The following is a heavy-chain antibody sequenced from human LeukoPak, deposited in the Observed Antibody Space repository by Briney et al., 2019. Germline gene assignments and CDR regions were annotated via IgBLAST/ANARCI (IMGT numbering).Heavy chain of an antibody. D-gene: IGHD6-13*01. J-gene: IGHJ4*02. CDR2: INPYSGDT. Sequence: ASVKVSCKASGYTFTGYRIHWVRQAPGQGLGWMGLINPYSGDTNFAQKFQGRVTMTRDTSITTAYMDLSSLTPDDTAVYFCARDQGSLTRSWYTGYWGQGTQVTVSS. CDR1: GYTFTGYR. CDR3: ARDQGSLTRSWYTGY. V-gene: IGHV1-2*06.